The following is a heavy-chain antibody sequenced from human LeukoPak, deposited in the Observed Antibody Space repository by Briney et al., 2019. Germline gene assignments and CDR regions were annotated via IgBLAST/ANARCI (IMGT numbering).Heavy chain of an antibody. J-gene: IGHJ4*02. V-gene: IGHV4-39*07. CDR3: ARGGDRDYFDY. Sequence: SETLSLTCTVSGGSISSSSYYWGWIRQPPGKGLEWIGSIYYSGSTYYDPSLKSRVTISVDTSKNQFSLKLSSVTAADTAVYYCARGGDRDYFDYWGQGTLVTVSS. CDR2: IYYSGST. D-gene: IGHD7-27*01. CDR1: GGSISSSSYY.